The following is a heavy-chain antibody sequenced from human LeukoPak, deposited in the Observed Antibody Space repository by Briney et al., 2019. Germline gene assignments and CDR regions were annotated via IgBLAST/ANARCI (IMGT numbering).Heavy chain of an antibody. D-gene: IGHD1-26*01. Sequence: GGSLRLSCAASGFTCSPCGMTWVRQAPGKGLEWVAAISSSGDSTAHADSVKGRFTISRDNSKNTLYLQMNSLRAEDTAVYYCAKGQWELGYWGQGTLVTVSS. CDR2: ISSSGDST. V-gene: IGHV3-23*01. CDR3: AKGQWELGY. J-gene: IGHJ4*02. CDR1: GFTCSPCG.